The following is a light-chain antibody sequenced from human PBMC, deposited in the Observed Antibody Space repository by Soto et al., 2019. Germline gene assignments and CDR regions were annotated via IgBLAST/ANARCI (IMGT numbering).Light chain of an antibody. J-gene: IGKJ2*01. CDR2: GTS. CDR1: QRVSSIH. V-gene: IGKV3-20*01. Sequence: ENVLTQSPGTLSLSPGDRATLSCRASQRVSSIHLAWYQQKPGQAPRLLIYGTSVRATGIPDRFRGSGSGTDFTLTINDLQPEDVATYFCLQDYDFPYTFGQGTKLEI. CDR3: LQDYDFPYT.